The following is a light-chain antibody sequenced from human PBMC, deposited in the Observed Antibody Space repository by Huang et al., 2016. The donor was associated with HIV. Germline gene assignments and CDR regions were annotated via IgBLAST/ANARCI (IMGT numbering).Light chain of an antibody. CDR2: GTS. Sequence: EVVLTQSPGTLSLSPGERATLSCRASQTISSNYFAWYQQKPGQAPRLLSYGTSNRATGIPDRFSGSRSGTDCTLTISRLEPEDFAVYYCQQYGNSPPYTFGQGTTLDIK. CDR3: QQYGNSPPYT. V-gene: IGKV3-20*01. J-gene: IGKJ2*01. CDR1: QTISSNY.